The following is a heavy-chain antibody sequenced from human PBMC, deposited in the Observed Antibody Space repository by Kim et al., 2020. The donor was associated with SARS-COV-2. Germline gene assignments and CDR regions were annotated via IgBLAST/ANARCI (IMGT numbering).Heavy chain of an antibody. J-gene: IGHJ6*02. Sequence: GGSLRLSCAASGFTFSNAWMSWVRQAPGKGLEWVGRIKSKTDGGTTDYAAPVKGRFTISRDDSKNTLYLQMNSLKTEDTAVYYCTTDTPIVVVPANYYYYGMDVWGQGTTVTVSS. CDR3: TTDTPIVVVPANYYYYGMDV. D-gene: IGHD2-2*01. CDR1: GFTFSNAW. CDR2: IKSKTDGGTT. V-gene: IGHV3-15*01.